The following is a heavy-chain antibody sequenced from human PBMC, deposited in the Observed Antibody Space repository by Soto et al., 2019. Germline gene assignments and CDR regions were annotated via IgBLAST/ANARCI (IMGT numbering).Heavy chain of an antibody. D-gene: IGHD5-18*01. J-gene: IGHJ4*02. CDR3: ARPGAPTDTVVYDF. CDR1: GYSFANYW. CDR2: IYPGDSET. V-gene: IGHV5-51*01. Sequence: PGESLKISCKASGYSFANYWIGWVGQKPGKGLEWMGVIYPGDSETTYSPSFEGQVIISVDRSRGTAFLEWSSLKASDTAMYYCARPGAPTDTVVYDFWGQGTQVTVSS.